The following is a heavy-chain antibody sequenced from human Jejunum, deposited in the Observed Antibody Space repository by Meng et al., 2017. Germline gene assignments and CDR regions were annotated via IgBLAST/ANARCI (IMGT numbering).Heavy chain of an antibody. CDR1: GGSISSVYW. CDR2: IYHSGST. CDR3: ARGGYYSFDY. J-gene: IGHJ4*02. D-gene: IGHD5-18*01. Sequence: QVAMQESGPGLVQPSETLSLTCAVSGGSISSVYWWTWVRQSPGKGLEWIGEIYHSGSTNYNPSLKSRVTISVDKSKNQFSLKLTSVTAADTAVYYCARGGYYSFDYWGQGTLVTVSS. V-gene: IGHV4-4*02.